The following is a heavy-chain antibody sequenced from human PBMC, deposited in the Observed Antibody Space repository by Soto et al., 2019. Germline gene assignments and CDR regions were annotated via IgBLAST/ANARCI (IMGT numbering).Heavy chain of an antibody. Sequence: PGGSLRLSCAASGFTFSSYGMHWVRQAPGKGLEWVAVIWYDGSNKYYADSVKGRFTISRDNSKNTLYLQTNSLRAEDTAVYYCARDGYCSGGSCYSVPVFDYWGQGTLVTVSS. CDR2: IWYDGSNK. CDR1: GFTFSSYG. D-gene: IGHD2-15*01. J-gene: IGHJ4*02. V-gene: IGHV3-33*01. CDR3: ARDGYCSGGSCYSVPVFDY.